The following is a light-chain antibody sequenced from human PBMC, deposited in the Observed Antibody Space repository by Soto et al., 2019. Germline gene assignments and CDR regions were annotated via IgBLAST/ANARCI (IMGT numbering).Light chain of an antibody. CDR2: EDN. V-gene: IGLV6-57*04. J-gene: IGLJ3*02. CDR1: SGSIASNY. Sequence: NFMLTQPHSVSESPGKTVTISCTRSSGSIASNYVQWYQQRPGSAPTTVIYEDNLRPSGVPDRFSGSIDTSSNSASLFISGLKTEDEADYFCQSYDGGWVFGGGTKLTV. CDR3: QSYDGGWV.